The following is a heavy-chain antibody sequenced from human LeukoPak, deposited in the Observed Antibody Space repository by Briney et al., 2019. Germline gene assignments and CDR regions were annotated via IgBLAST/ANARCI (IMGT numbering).Heavy chain of an antibody. CDR1: GGSFSGYY. D-gene: IGHD3-22*01. CDR3: VRVSYDRGYYYYYYMDV. CDR2: INHSGST. J-gene: IGHJ6*03. Sequence: SETLSLTCAVYGGSFSGYYWSWIRQPPGKGLEWIGEINHSGSTNYNPSLKSRVTISVDTSKNQFSLKLSSVTAADTAVYYCVRVSYDRGYYYYYYMDVWGKGTTVTVSS. V-gene: IGHV4-34*01.